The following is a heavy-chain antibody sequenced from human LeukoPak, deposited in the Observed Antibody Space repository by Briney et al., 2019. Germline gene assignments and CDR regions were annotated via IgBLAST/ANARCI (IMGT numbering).Heavy chain of an antibody. CDR3: ARTPDYYDSSGYVESQYYFDY. D-gene: IGHD3-22*01. CDR2: ISYDGSNK. CDR1: GFTFSSYA. V-gene: IGHV3-30-3*01. J-gene: IGHJ4*02. Sequence: GGSLRLSCAASGFTFSSYAMHWVRQAPGKGLEWVAVISYDGSNKYYADSVKGRFTISRDNSKNTLYLQMNSLRAEDTAVYYCARTPDYYDSSGYVESQYYFDYWGQGTLVTVSS.